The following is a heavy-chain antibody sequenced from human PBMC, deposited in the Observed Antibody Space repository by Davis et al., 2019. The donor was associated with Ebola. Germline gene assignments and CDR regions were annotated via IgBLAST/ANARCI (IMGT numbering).Heavy chain of an antibody. CDR1: GFTFSSYA. J-gene: IGHJ4*02. V-gene: IGHV3-23*01. Sequence: GGSLRLSCAVSGFTFSSYAMSWVRQAPGKGLEWVSAISGSGGSTYYADSVTGRFTTSRDNSKNTLYLQMNSQSAEDTAVYSCAKDRHLGYSYGATFDYWGQGTLVTVSS. CDR2: ISGSGGST. CDR3: AKDRHLGYSYGATFDY. D-gene: IGHD5-18*01.